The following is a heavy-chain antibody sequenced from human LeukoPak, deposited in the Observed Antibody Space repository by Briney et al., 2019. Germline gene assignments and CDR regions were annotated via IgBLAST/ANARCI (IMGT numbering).Heavy chain of an antibody. J-gene: IGHJ4*02. Sequence: SVKVSCKASGGTFSSYAISWVRQAPGQGLEWMGRIIPIFGTANYAQKSQGRVTITTDESTSTAYMELSSLRSEDTAVYYCARDRSNSGPYYFDYWGQGTLVTVSS. CDR1: GGTFSSYA. CDR2: IIPIFGTA. D-gene: IGHD6-19*01. CDR3: ARDRSNSGPYYFDY. V-gene: IGHV1-69*05.